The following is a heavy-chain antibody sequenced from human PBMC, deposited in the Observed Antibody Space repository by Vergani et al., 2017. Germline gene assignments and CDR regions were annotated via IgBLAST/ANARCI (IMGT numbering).Heavy chain of an antibody. CDR2: ISVYNGNT. J-gene: IGHJ6*02. Sequence: QVQLVQSGTEVKKPGASVKVSCKASGYTFTSYGFSWVRQAPGQGLEWMGWISVYNGNTNYTQKLQGRVTMTTDTSTSTAYMELRSLRSDDTAVYYCAIFEWLPRTYYYYYGIDVWGQGTTVTVSS. D-gene: IGHD3-3*01. CDR1: GYTFTSYG. CDR3: AIFEWLPRTYYYYYGIDV. V-gene: IGHV1-18*01.